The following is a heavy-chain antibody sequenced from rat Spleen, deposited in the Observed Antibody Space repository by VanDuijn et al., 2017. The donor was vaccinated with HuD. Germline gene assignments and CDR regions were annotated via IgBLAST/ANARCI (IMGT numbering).Heavy chain of an antibody. D-gene: IGHD1-4*01. J-gene: IGHJ2*01. V-gene: IGHV5-31*01. CDR3: ARETGYNSYFDY. Sequence: EVQLVESGGGLVQPGRSLKLSCVASGFTFNNYWMTWIRQAPGKGLEWVASITNIAGGTYYADSVKGRFTISRDNAKSTLYLQMDSLRSEDTATYYCARETGYNSYFDYWGQGVLVTVSS. CDR1: GFTFNNYW. CDR2: ITNIAGGT.